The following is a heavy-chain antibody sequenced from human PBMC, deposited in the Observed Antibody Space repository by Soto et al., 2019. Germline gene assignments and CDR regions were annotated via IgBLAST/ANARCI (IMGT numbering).Heavy chain of an antibody. J-gene: IGHJ4*02. CDR1: GGSISSGGYY. CDR3: ARATAMAGNDY. V-gene: IGHV4-31*03. D-gene: IGHD5-18*01. Sequence: KASETLSLTCTVSGGSISSGGYYWSWIRQHPGKGLEWIGYIYYSGSIYYNPSLESRVTISLDTSKNHFSLKLSSVTAADTAVYYCARATAMAGNDYWGQGTLVTVSS. CDR2: IYYSGSI.